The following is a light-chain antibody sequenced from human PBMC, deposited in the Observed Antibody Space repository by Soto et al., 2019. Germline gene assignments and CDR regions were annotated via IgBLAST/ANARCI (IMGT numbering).Light chain of an antibody. CDR1: ESLSTY. CDR3: QQYNNWPLWT. V-gene: IGKV3-15*01. J-gene: IGKJ1*01. Sequence: EIVMTQSPATLSVSPGERVTLSCRASESLSTYLAWYQQKPGQAPRLLIYGASTKATGIPARFSGSGSATDFTLTISSLQSEDFAVYYCQQYNNWPLWTFGQGTKVEIK. CDR2: GAS.